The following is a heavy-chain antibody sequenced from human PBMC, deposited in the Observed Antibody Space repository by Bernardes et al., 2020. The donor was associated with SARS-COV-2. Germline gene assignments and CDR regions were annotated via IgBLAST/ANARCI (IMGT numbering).Heavy chain of an antibody. CDR3: ARDPKDYDILTGYYGFDFPDY. J-gene: IGHJ4*02. CDR2: ISSSGSTI. CDR1: GFTFSDYY. Sequence: SLRLSCAASGFTFSDYYMSWIRQAPGKGLEWVSYISSSGSTIYYAASVKGRFTISRDNAKNSLYLQMNSLRAEDTAVYYCARDPKDYDILTGYYGFDFPDYWGQGTLVTVSS. V-gene: IGHV3-11*01. D-gene: IGHD3-9*01.